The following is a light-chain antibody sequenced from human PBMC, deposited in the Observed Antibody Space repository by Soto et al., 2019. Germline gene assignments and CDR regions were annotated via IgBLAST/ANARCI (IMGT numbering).Light chain of an antibody. CDR1: QSVSSSY. J-gene: IGKJ2*01. CDR3: QQYGSSLYT. CDR2: GAS. Sequence: EIVLTQSPGTLSLSPGERATLSCRASQSVSSSYFAWYQQKPGQAPRLLIYGASSRATGIPDRFSGSGSGTDLTLTISRLEPEYFAVYYCQQYGSSLYTFGQGTKLEIK. V-gene: IGKV3-20*01.